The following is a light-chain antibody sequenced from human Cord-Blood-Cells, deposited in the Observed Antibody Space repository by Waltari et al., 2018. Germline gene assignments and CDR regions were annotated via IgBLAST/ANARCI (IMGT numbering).Light chain of an antibody. J-gene: IGKJ4*01. CDR3: QQRSNWPPALT. CDR1: QSVSSY. V-gene: IGKV3-11*01. Sequence: DIVLTQSPATLSLSPGERATHSCRASQSVSSYLAWYQQKPGQAPRLLIYDASNRATGIPARFSGSGSGTDFTLTISSLEPEDFAVYYCQQRSNWPPALTFGGGTKVEIK. CDR2: DAS.